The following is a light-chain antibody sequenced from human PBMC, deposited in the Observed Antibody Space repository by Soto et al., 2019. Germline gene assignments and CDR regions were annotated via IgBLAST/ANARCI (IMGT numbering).Light chain of an antibody. CDR1: QSVSSN. Sequence: IVMTQPPVTLSVSPGERATLSCRASQSVSSNLAWYQQKPGQAPSLLIYGAFTRATGIPARFSGTGSGTEFTLTISSLQSEDFAVYYCQQYGSSPITFGQGTRLEIK. CDR3: QQYGSSPIT. V-gene: IGKV3-15*01. J-gene: IGKJ5*01. CDR2: GAF.